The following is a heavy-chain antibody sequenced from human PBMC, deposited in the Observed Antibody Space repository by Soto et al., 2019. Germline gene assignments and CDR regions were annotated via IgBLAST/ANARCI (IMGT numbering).Heavy chain of an antibody. CDR1: GFTFSDYG. J-gene: IGHJ6*02. Sequence: QVQLVESGGGVVQPGRSLRLSCAASGFTFSDYGMHWVRQAPGKGLEWVAVQSYDGTTKYYADSVKGRLTISSDNSKNAPELQMNSLRTEDTAVYYCANAVTSLSGYYYYGMDVWGQGTTVTVSS. CDR2: QSYDGTTK. CDR3: ANAVTSLSGYYYYGMDV. V-gene: IGHV3-30*18. D-gene: IGHD6-19*01.